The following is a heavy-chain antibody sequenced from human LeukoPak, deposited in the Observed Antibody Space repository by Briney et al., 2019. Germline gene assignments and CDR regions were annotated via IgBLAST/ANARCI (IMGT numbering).Heavy chain of an antibody. CDR3: ASSVGYDFRSGYFAQFDP. V-gene: IGHV4-34*01. D-gene: IGHD3-3*01. Sequence: SETLSLTCAVYGGSFSGYYWSWIRQPPGKGLEWIGEINHSGSTNYNPSLKSRVTISVDTSKNQFSLKLSSVTAADTAVYYCASSVGYDFRSGYFAQFDPWGQGTLVTVSS. J-gene: IGHJ5*02. CDR1: GGSFSGYY. CDR2: INHSGST.